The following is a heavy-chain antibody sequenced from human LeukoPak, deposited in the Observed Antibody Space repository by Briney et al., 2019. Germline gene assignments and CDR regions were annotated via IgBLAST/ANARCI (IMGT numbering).Heavy chain of an antibody. CDR2: IKQDGSEK. V-gene: IGHV3-7*01. Sequence: GGSLTLSCAASGFTFSSSWMSWVRQAPGQGLAWVANIKQDGSEKHYMDSAKGRSTISRDNANNLLYLTMSSLRVEDTAVYYCARARGYYAGNWFDTWGQGTLVTVAS. D-gene: IGHD3-3*01. CDR1: GFTFSSSW. J-gene: IGHJ5*02. CDR3: ARARGYYAGNWFDT.